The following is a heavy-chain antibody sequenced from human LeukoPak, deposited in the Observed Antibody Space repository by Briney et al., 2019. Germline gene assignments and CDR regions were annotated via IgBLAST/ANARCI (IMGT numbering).Heavy chain of an antibody. Sequence: SVRVSCKASGGTFSSYAISWVRQAPGQGPEWMGRIIPIFGTANYAQKFQGRVTITTDESTSTAYMELSSLRSEDTAVYYCARDGRERDAFDIWGQGTMVTVSS. D-gene: IGHD1-26*01. CDR3: ARDGRERDAFDI. CDR2: IIPIFGTA. J-gene: IGHJ3*02. CDR1: GGTFSSYA. V-gene: IGHV1-69*05.